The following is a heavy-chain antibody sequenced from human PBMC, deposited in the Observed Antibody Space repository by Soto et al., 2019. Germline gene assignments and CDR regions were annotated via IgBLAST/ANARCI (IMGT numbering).Heavy chain of an antibody. J-gene: IGHJ4*02. V-gene: IGHV3-23*01. CDR1: GFTFSSYA. CDR2: ISGTGGST. Sequence: GSLRLSCAASGFTFSSYAMSWVRQAPGKGLELVSTISGTGGSTYYADSVKGRFTISRDSSKNTLYLQMNSLRAGDTAVYYCAKVPDYYGSGASDNYFDYWGQGTLVTVSS. CDR3: AKVPDYYGSGASDNYFDY. D-gene: IGHD3-10*01.